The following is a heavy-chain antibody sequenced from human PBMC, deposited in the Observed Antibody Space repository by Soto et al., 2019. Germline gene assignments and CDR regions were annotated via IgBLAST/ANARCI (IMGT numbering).Heavy chain of an antibody. CDR3: AREMPSTAAAYFYYGLNV. J-gene: IGHJ6*02. CDR2: IVPVFPSV. CDR1: GGAFNNYA. Sequence: SVKVSCKASGGAFNNYAIYWVRQAPGQGLEWLGPIVPVFPSVYYAPRFQGRLTIHADGSTDTVYMMLTSLKSEDTAVYYCAREMPSTAAAYFYYGLNVWGQGTLVTVSS. V-gene: IGHV1-69*13. D-gene: IGHD6-13*01.